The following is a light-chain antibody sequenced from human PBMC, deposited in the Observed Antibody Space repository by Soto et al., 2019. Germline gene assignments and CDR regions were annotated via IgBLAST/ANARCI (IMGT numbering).Light chain of an antibody. CDR1: QSVSSN. CDR2: DAS. J-gene: IGKJ2*01. CDR3: QQYNNWPPRYT. V-gene: IGKV3-15*01. Sequence: EIVMTQSPGTLSVSPGERATLSCRASQSVSSNLAWYQQKPGQAPRLLIYDASTRATGIPARFSGSGSGTEFTLTISSLQSEDFALYYCQQYNNWPPRYTFGQGTKLEIK.